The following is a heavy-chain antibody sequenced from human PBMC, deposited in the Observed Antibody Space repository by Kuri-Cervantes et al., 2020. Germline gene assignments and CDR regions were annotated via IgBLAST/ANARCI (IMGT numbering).Heavy chain of an antibody. D-gene: IGHD6-13*01. J-gene: IGHJ5*02. Sequence: GSLRLSCAASGFTVSSNYMSWVRQAPGKGLEWIGEINHSGSTNYNPSLKSRVTISVDTSKNQFSLKLSSVTAADTAVYYCARGVMQQRNWFDPWGQGTPVTVSS. CDR1: GFTVSSNY. V-gene: IGHV4-34*01. CDR2: INHSGST. CDR3: ARGVMQQRNWFDP.